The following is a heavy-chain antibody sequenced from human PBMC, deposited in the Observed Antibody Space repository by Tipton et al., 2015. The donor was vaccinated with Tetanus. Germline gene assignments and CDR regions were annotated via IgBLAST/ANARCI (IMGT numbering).Heavy chain of an antibody. CDR3: ARGTLEYYDLLTPLMEYYGMDV. J-gene: IGHJ6*02. CDR2: INHSGST. D-gene: IGHD3-9*01. V-gene: IGHV4-34*01. CDR1: GGSFSGYY. Sequence: TLSLTCAVYGGSFSGYYWSWIRQPPGKGLEWIGEINHSGSTNYNPSLKSRVTISVDTSKNQFSLKLSSVTAADTAVYYCARGTLEYYDLLTPLMEYYGMDVWGQGTTVTVSS.